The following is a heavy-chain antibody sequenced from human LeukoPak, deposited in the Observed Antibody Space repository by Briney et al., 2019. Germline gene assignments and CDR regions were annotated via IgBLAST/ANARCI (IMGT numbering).Heavy chain of an antibody. J-gene: IGHJ4*02. CDR1: GFTCSSYA. V-gene: IGHV3-23*01. CDR3: AKDCQKYSSSPIDY. Sequence: GGSLRRSCAASGFTCSSYAMNWVRQAPGKGLEWVSAISGSGGNTYYVDSVKGRFTISRDNSKNTLYLQMNSLRAEDTAVYYCAKDCQKYSSSPIDYWGQGTLVTVSS. D-gene: IGHD6-6*01. CDR2: ISGSGGNT.